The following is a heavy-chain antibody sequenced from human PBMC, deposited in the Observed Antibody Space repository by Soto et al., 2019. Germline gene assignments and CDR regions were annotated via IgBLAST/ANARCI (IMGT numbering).Heavy chain of an antibody. CDR1: GGSISSGTYY. CDR3: ARGQKVTGGIDY. D-gene: IGHD2-21*02. J-gene: IGHJ4*02. V-gene: IGHV4-39*01. Sequence: SETLSLAGTVSGGSISSGTYYWAWMRQPPGKGLEWIGHIYYGGSTYYNPSLKSRVTISVDTSNNQFSLKLSSVTAADTTVYYCARGQKVTGGIDYWDQGTLVTVSS. CDR2: IYYGGST.